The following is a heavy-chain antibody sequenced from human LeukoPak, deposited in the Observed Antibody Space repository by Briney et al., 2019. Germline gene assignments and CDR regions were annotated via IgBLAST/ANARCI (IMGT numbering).Heavy chain of an antibody. V-gene: IGHV3-21*01. CDR1: GFTFSSYS. D-gene: IGHD6-19*01. CDR3: ARDLKYYSSGWYPFEY. J-gene: IGHJ4*02. CDR2: ISSSSGYI. Sequence: GGSLRLSCAASGFTFSSYSMNWVRQAPGKGLEWVSSISSSSGYIYYADSVKGRFTISRDNAKNSLYLQMNSLRAEDTAVYYCARDLKYYSSGWYPFEYWGQGTLVTVSS.